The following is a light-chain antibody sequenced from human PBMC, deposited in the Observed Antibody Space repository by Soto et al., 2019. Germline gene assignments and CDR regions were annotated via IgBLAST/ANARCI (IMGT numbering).Light chain of an antibody. CDR2: AAS. CDR3: QQSYSTPSIN. V-gene: IGKV1-39*01. Sequence: DIQMTHSPSSLSASVLDIVTITFRSSQSISSYLNWYQQKPGKAPKLLIYAASSLQSGVPSRFSGSGSGTDFTLTISSLQPEDFATYYCQQSYSTPSINFGQGTRLEIK. J-gene: IGKJ5*01. CDR1: QSISSY.